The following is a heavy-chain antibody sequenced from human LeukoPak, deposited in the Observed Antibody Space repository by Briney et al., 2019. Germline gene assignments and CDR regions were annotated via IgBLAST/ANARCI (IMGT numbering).Heavy chain of an antibody. CDR2: IYGDDDK. Sequence: SGPTLVKPTQTLTLTCTFSGFSLITSGVGVGWIRQPPGKALGWLALIYGDDDKRYRTSLKSRLAITKDIPKNQVVLTMTNMDPVDTATYYCAHRRRGTYYGYWGQGTLVTVSS. J-gene: IGHJ4*02. D-gene: IGHD1-26*01. V-gene: IGHV2-5*02. CDR3: AHRRRGTYYGY. CDR1: GFSLITSGVG.